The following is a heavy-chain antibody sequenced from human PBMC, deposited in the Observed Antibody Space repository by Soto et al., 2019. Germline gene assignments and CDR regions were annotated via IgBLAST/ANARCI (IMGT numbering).Heavy chain of an antibody. D-gene: IGHD1-1*01. CDR1: GASISGFY. J-gene: IGHJ5*02. Sequence: PSETLSLTCTVSGASISGFYWSWIRKSAGKGLEWIGRIYATGTTDYNPSLKIRVMMSVDTSKKQFSLKLRSVTAADTAVYYCVRDGTKTLRDWLDPWGQGISVPVSS. V-gene: IGHV4-4*07. CDR2: IYATGTT. CDR3: VRDGTKTLRDWLDP.